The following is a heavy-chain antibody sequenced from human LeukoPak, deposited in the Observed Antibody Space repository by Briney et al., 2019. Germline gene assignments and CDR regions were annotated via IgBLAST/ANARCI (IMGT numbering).Heavy chain of an antibody. CDR3: ATYRQVLLPFES. CDR1: GFTFDDYA. Sequence: PGGSLRLSCAASGFTFDDYAMSWVRQAPGRGLEWVSSISGVGGSTYYADSVKGRFTISRDNSKSTLSLQMNSLRAEDTAIYYCATYRQVLLPFESWGQGTLVTVSS. V-gene: IGHV3-23*01. J-gene: IGHJ4*02. CDR2: ISGVGGST. D-gene: IGHD2-8*02.